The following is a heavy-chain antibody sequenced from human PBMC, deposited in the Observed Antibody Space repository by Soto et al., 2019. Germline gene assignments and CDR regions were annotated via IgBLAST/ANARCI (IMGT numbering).Heavy chain of an antibody. Sequence: EVQLVESGGGLVQPGGSLRLSCAASGFSFSNYWMSWARQAPGKGLEWLATTKEDGSEKYYVDSVKGRFTISRDNAENALYLQMSSLRGEDTAVYYCATSASGRTQGGYWSQGTLVTVSS. D-gene: IGHD3-10*01. CDR3: ATSASGRTQGGY. CDR2: TKEDGSEK. CDR1: GFSFSNYW. V-gene: IGHV3-7*01. J-gene: IGHJ4*02.